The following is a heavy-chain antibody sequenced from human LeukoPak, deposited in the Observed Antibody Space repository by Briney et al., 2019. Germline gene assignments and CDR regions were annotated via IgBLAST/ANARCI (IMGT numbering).Heavy chain of an antibody. D-gene: IGHD3-22*01. CDR2: IYYSGST. CDR1: GGSISISSYY. V-gene: IGHV4-39*01. CDR3: AITYYYDSSGYRHDAFDI. J-gene: IGHJ3*02. Sequence: SETLSLTCTVSGGSISISSYYCGSIRHPPGNGLEWIGSIYYSGSTYYNPSLNSPVTISVDTSKNQFSLKLSSVTAADTAVFYCAITYYYDSSGYRHDAFDIWGQGTMVTVSS.